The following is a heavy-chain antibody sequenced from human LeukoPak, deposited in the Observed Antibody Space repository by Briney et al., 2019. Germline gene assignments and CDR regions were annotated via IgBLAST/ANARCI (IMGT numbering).Heavy chain of an antibody. Sequence: KPGGSLRLSCAASGFTFSSYSMNWVRQAPGKGLEWVSSISSSSSYIYYADSVKGRSTISRDNAKNSLYLQMNSLRAEDTAVYYCARKVRGSGSYYNEDYWGQGTLVTVSS. CDR3: ARKVRGSGSYYNEDY. CDR1: GFTFSSYS. CDR2: ISSSSSYI. D-gene: IGHD3-10*01. V-gene: IGHV3-21*01. J-gene: IGHJ4*02.